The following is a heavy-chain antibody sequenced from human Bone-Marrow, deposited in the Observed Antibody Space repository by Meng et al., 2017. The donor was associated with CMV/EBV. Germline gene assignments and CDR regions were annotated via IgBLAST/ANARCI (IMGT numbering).Heavy chain of an antibody. D-gene: IGHD3-10*01. CDR3: ARVGSLAPYYYGMDV. J-gene: IGHJ6*02. V-gene: IGHV3-48*04. CDR1: GFTFSSYS. CDR2: ISSSSTI. Sequence: GESLKISCAASGFTFSSYSMNWVRQAPGKGLEWVSYISSSSTIYYADSVKGRFTISRDNAKNSLYLQMNSLRAEDTAVYYCARVGSLAPYYYGMDVWGQGTTVTVSS.